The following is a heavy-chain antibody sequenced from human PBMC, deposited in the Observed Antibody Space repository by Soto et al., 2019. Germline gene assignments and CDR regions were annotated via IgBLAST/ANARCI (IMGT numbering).Heavy chain of an antibody. D-gene: IGHD4-17*01. CDR1: GGSFSGYY. J-gene: IGHJ4*02. CDR2: INHSGST. V-gene: IGHV4-34*01. CDR3: ARESTVTKEIHS. Sequence: PLETQSHTCAVYGGSFSGYYWSWIRQPPGKGLEWIGEINHSGSTNYNPSLKSRVTISVDTSKNQFSLKLSSVTAADTAVYYCARESTVTKEIHSWGQGTLVT.